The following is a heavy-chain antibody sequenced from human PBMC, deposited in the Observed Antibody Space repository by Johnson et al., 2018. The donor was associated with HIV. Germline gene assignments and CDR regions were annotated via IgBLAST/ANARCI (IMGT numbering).Heavy chain of an antibody. CDR2: IEQAGRER. CDR3: TRDRSQAVDRPLDAFDI. V-gene: IGHV3-7*03. D-gene: IGHD3/OR15-3a*01. J-gene: IGHJ3*02. Sequence: VHLVESGGGLVQPGGSLRLSCAASGFTFSNYWMSWVRQAPGKGLEWVANIEQAGRERYYVDSVKGRFTISRDNSKNTLYLQMNSLKTEDTAVYYCTRDRSQAVDRPLDAFDIWGQGTMVTVSS. CDR1: GFTFSNYW.